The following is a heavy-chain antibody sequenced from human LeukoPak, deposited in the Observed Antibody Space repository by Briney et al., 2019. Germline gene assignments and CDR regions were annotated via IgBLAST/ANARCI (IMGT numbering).Heavy chain of an antibody. J-gene: IGHJ3*02. CDR2: ISDAGIT. CDR1: GFLVSDDY. V-gene: IGHV3-53*01. Sequence: PGGSLRLSCAASGFLVSDDYMSWVRQAPGKGLEWASTISDAGITYYADSVKGRFTISRDNSKNTLYLQMNNLRVEDTAVYYCARVFNSWGQGTMVTVSS. CDR3: ARVFNS.